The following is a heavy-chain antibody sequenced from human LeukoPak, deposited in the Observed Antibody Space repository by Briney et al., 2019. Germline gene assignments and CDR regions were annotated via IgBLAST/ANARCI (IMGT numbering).Heavy chain of an antibody. CDR2: IYHSGST. V-gene: IGHV4-59*01. CDR3: AGASSWYVFDS. J-gene: IGHJ4*02. CDR1: GGFNTHYY. Sequence: PSETLSLTCSVSGGFNTHYYWSWIRQPPGKGLEWIGYIYHSGSTKYNPSLKSRVTISVDTSKNHFSLKLSSVTAADTAIYYCAGASSWYVFDSWGQGTLVTVSS. D-gene: IGHD6-13*01.